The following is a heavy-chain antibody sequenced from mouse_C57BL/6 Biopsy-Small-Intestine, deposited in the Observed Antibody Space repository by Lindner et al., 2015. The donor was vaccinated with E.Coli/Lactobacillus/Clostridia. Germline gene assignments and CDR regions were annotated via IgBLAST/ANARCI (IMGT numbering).Heavy chain of an antibody. V-gene: IGHV3-8*01. CDR2: ISFSGST. J-gene: IGHJ4*01. CDR3: ARWADDYPYYYAMDY. CDR1: DYSITSDY. D-gene: IGHD2-4*01. Sequence: VQLQESGPGLAKPSQTLSLTCSVTDYSITSDYWSWIRKFPGNKLEYMGYISFSGSTYYNPSLRSRISITRDTSKNQFYLQLNSVTTEDTATYYCARWADDYPYYYAMDYWGRGTSVTVSS.